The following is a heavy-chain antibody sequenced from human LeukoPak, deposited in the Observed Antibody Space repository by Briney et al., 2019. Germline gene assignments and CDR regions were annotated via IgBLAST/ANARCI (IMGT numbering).Heavy chain of an antibody. CDR2: IKQDGSEK. V-gene: IGHV3-7*04. D-gene: IGHD1-26*01. CDR1: GFSFNNNA. CDR3: ARGGGSYYNY. J-gene: IGHJ4*02. Sequence: PGGSLRLSCAASGFSFNNNAMSWVRQAPGKGLEWVANIKQDGSEKYYVDSVKGRFTISRDNAKNSLYLQMNSLRAEDTAVYYCARGGGSYYNYWGQGTLVTVSS.